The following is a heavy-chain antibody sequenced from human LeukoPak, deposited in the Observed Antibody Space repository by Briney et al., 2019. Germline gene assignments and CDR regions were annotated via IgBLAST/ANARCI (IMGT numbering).Heavy chain of an antibody. Sequence: KPSETLSLTCTVSGGSISNYYWSWIRQPPGKELEWIGYIYHSVSTNYNPSLKSRVTISLDTSKNQFSLKLSSVTAADTAVYYCARNADDSSSYPYFDYWGQGTLVTVSS. V-gene: IGHV4-59*01. CDR3: ARNADDSSSYPYFDY. D-gene: IGHD3-22*01. CDR2: IYHSVST. J-gene: IGHJ4*02. CDR1: GGSISNYY.